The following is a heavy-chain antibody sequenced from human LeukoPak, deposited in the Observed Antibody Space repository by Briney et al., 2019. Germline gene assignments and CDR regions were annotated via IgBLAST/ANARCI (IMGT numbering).Heavy chain of an antibody. CDR3: AKDLYYYDSSGYFYFFDY. V-gene: IGHV3-23*01. CDR1: GFTVSSNY. D-gene: IGHD3-22*01. Sequence: GGSLRLSCAASGFTVSSNYMSWVRQAPGKRLEWVSAISGSGGSTYYADSVKGRFTISRDNSKNALYLEMNSLRAEDTALYYCAKDLYYYDSSGYFYFFDYWGQGTLVTVSS. J-gene: IGHJ4*02. CDR2: ISGSGGST.